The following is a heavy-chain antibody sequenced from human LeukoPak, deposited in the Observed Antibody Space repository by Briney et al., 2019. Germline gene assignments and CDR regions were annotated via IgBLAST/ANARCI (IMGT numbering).Heavy chain of an antibody. V-gene: IGHV4-4*02. D-gene: IGHD1-1*01. J-gene: IGHJ4*02. CDR1: GGSISSYY. CDR3: ARSKGGRQITTSY. CDR2: IYHSGST. Sequence: SETLSLTCTVSGGSISSYYWSWVRQPPGKGLEWIGEIYHSGSTNYNPSLKSRVTISVDKSKNQFSLKLSSVTAADTAVYYCARSKGGRQITTSYWGQGTLVTVSS.